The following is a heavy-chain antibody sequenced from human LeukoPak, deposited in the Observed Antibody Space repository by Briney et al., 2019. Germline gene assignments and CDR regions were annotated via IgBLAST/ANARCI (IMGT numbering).Heavy chain of an antibody. CDR3: AKVLTGGNSVGY. D-gene: IGHD4-23*01. CDR1: GFTFSSYN. V-gene: IGHV3-23*01. J-gene: IGHJ4*02. CDR2: ISGSGGST. Sequence: GGSLRLSCAASGFTFSSYNMSWVRQAPGKGLEWVSAISGSGGSTYYADSVKGRFTISRDNSKNTLYLQMNSLRAEDTAVYYCAKVLTGGNSVGYWGQGTLVTVSS.